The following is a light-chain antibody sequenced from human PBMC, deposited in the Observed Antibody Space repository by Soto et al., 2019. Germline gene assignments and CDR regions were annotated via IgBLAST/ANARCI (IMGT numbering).Light chain of an antibody. V-gene: IGLV2-14*01. Sequence: QSVLTQRASVSGSPGQAITISCTGTSSDVGCYNYDSWYQQHPGTTPQLMIYEVSTRPSGVSNRFSGSKSGNKASLNISGLQAEDEADYYCSAYTSSSTLVIFGTGTKVTVL. CDR3: SAYTSSSTLVI. CDR1: SSDVGCYNY. CDR2: EVS. J-gene: IGLJ1*01.